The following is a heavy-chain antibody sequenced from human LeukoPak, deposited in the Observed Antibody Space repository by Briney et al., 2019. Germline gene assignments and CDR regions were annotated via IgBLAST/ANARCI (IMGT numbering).Heavy chain of an antibody. CDR1: GFTFDDYG. CDR2: INWNGGST. CDR3: ARDRLYTVMSAGYYFDS. J-gene: IGHJ4*02. V-gene: IGHV3-20*04. Sequence: GGSLRLSCAASGFTFDDYGMSWVRQAPGKGLEWVSGINWNGGSTGYADSVKGRFTISRDNAKNSLYLQMNSLRAEDTAVYYCARDRLYTVMSAGYYFDSWGQGTLVTVSS. D-gene: IGHD3-16*01.